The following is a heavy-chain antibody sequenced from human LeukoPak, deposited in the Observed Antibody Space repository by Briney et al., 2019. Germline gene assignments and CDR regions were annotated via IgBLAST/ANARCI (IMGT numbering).Heavy chain of an antibody. V-gene: IGHV3-30*18. CDR1: GFPLSSYA. Sequence: PGGSLRLSCAVSGFPLSSYAMSWVRQAPGKGLEWVAVISYDGSNKYYADSVKGRFTISRDNSKNTLYLQMNSLRAEDTAVYYCAKDVLGYPDYWGQGTLVTVSS. D-gene: IGHD6-25*01. CDR3: AKDVLGYPDY. CDR2: ISYDGSNK. J-gene: IGHJ4*02.